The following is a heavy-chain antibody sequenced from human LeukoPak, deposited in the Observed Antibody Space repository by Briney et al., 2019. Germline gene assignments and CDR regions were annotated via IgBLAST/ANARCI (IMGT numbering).Heavy chain of an antibody. D-gene: IGHD6-19*01. CDR1: GYTFTGYY. J-gene: IGHJ4*02. CDR2: INPNSGGT. CDR3: ARVRSSGWYEAGLDY. Sequence: ASVKVSCKASGYTFTGYYMHWVRQAPGQGLEWMGRINPNSGGTNYAQKFQGRVTMTRDTSISTAYMELSRLRSDDTAVYYCARVRSSGWYEAGLDYRGQGTLVTVSS. V-gene: IGHV1-2*06.